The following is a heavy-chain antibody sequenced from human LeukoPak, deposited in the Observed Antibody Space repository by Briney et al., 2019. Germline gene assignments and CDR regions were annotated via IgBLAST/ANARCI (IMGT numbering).Heavy chain of an antibody. CDR1: GGSISSHY. CDR2: IYYSGST. Sequence: SETLSLTCTVSGGSISSHYWSWIRQPPGKGLEWIGYIYYSGSTNYNPSLKSRVTISVDTSKNQFSLKLSSVTAADTAVYYCARMYYDILTGYPSNWFDPWSEGTLVTVSS. D-gene: IGHD3-9*01. V-gene: IGHV4-59*11. J-gene: IGHJ5*02. CDR3: ARMYYDILTGYPSNWFDP.